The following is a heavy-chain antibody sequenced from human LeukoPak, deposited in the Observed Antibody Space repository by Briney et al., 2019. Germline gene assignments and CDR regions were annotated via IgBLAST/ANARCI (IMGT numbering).Heavy chain of an antibody. CDR3: ARGSGSNPFDY. V-gene: IGHV3-21*01. CDR2: ISSSSSYI. CDR1: GFTFSSYG. J-gene: IGHJ4*02. D-gene: IGHD6-19*01. Sequence: GGSLRLSCAASGFTFSSYGMNWVRQAPGKGLEWVSSISSSSSYIYYADSVKGRFTISRDNAKNSLYLQMNSLRAEDTAVYYCARGSGSNPFDYWGQGTLVTVSS.